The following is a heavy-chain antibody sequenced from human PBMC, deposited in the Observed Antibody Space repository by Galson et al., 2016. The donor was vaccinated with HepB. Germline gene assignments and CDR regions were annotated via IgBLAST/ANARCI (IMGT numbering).Heavy chain of an antibody. CDR3: AREDPSIAVAARDY. CDR1: GFTFRSYV. D-gene: IGHD6-19*01. Sequence: SLRLSCAASGFTFRSYVTHWVRHPPGKGLEWVAVTSSDERVKFYADSVRGRFTISRDNSKNTLYLQMNSRRAEDTAVYYCAREDPSIAVAARDYWGQGTLVTVSS. V-gene: IGHV3-30*04. CDR2: TSSDERVK. J-gene: IGHJ4*02.